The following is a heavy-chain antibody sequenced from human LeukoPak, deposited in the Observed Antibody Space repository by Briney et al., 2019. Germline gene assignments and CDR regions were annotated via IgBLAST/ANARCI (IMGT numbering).Heavy chain of an antibody. V-gene: IGHV4-4*02. CDR2: IYHSGST. CDR1: GDSISSSYW. D-gene: IGHD4-11*01. CDR3: ARGGDYRFDP. J-gene: IGHJ5*02. Sequence: SGTLSLTCAVSGDSISSSYWWSWVRQPPGNGLEWIGEIYHSGSTNYNPSLKSRVTISVDKSNNHFSLTLNSVTAADTAVYYCARGGDYRFDPWGQGTLVTVSS.